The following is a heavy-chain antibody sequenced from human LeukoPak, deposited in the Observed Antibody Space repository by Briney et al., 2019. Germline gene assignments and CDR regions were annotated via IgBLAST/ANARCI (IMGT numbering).Heavy chain of an antibody. CDR1: GYTFTSYG. D-gene: IGHD6-6*01. CDR2: ISAYNGNT. CDR3: ARDSSIAARRIFDY. Sequence: EASVKVSCKASGYTFTSYGISWVRQAPEQGLEWMGWISAYNGNTNYAQKLQGRVTMTTDTSTSTAYMELRSLRSDDTAVYYCARDSSIAARRIFDYWGQGTLVTVSS. V-gene: IGHV1-18*01. J-gene: IGHJ4*02.